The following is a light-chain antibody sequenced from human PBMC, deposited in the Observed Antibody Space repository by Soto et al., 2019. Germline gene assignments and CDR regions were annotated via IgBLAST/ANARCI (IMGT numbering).Light chain of an antibody. CDR1: SSDVGGYNY. Sequence: QSALTQPASVSGSPGQPITISCTGTSSDVGGYNYVSWYQQHPGKAPKLMIYEVSNRPSGVSNRFSGSKSGNTASLTISGLQAEDEADYYRSSYTSSSTPYVFGTGTKVTVL. V-gene: IGLV2-14*01. J-gene: IGLJ1*01. CDR3: SSYTSSSTPYV. CDR2: EVS.